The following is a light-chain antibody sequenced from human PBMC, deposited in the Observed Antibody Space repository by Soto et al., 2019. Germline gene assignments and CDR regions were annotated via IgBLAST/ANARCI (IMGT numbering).Light chain of an antibody. J-gene: IGLJ2*01. Sequence: QSALTQPRSVSGSPGQSVTISCTGSISNVGGYNYVSCYQQHPDEAPQLIIYNVNKRPSGVPDRFSGSKSGNTASLTISGHQAEDEADYYCCSYGGTVVFGGGTKLTVL. V-gene: IGLV2-11*01. CDR3: CSYGGTVV. CDR1: ISNVGGYNY. CDR2: NVN.